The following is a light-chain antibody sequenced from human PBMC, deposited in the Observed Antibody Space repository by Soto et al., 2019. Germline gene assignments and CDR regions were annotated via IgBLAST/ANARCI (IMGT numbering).Light chain of an antibody. Sequence: QLVLTQPPSVSGAPGQRVTISCTGSSSNIGAGYEVHWYQQLPGTAPKLLIYGNSNRPSGVPDRFSGSKSGTSASLAITGLQAEDEADYYCQSYDSSLSALYVFGTGTKVTVL. CDR2: GNS. CDR3: QSYDSSLSALYV. CDR1: SSNIGAGYE. V-gene: IGLV1-40*01. J-gene: IGLJ1*01.